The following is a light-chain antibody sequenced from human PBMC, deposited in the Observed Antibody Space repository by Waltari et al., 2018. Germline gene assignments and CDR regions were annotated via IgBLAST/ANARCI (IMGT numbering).Light chain of an antibody. CDR1: QSISSW. V-gene: IGKV1-5*01. J-gene: IGKJ1*01. Sequence: DIQMTQSPSTLSASAGDGVTITCRASQSISSWLAWYQQKPGKAPKFLIYDASTLESGVPSRFSGSGSATEFTLTISSLQPDDFATYYCQQYNSYPWTFGQGTKVEIK. CDR3: QQYNSYPWT. CDR2: DAS.